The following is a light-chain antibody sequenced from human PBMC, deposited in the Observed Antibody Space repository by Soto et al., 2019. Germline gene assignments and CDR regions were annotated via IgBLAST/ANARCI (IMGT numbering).Light chain of an antibody. CDR3: QHAFRFPLT. CDR1: QAINGW. CDR2: VAS. J-gene: IGKJ2*01. V-gene: IGKV1-12*01. Sequence: DIQMTQSPPSVSASVGDRVTITCRASQAINGWLSWYQQKPGKAPKLLISVASRLESGVPSRFSGSGAGTEFSLTVTSLQPEDFATYYCQHAFRFPLTFGQGTRLEI.